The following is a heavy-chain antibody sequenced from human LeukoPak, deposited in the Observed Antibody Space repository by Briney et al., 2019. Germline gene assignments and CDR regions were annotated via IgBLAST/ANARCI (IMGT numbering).Heavy chain of an antibody. CDR3: ARVPIVVVPAAISYYYYYMDV. D-gene: IGHD2-2*01. Sequence: GGSLRLSCAASGFTFSSYSMNWVRQAPGKGLEWVSYVSSSSSTIYYADSVKGRFTISRDNAKNSLYLQMNSLRAEDTAVYYCARVPIVVVPAAISYYYYYMDVWGKGTTVTVSS. V-gene: IGHV3-48*04. J-gene: IGHJ6*03. CDR1: GFTFSSYS. CDR2: VSSSSSTI.